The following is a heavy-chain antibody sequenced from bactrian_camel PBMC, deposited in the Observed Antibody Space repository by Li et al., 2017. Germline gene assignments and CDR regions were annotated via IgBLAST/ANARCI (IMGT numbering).Heavy chain of an antibody. CDR3: AAAKNPVLCALSMSGMREDLAY. CDR1: GFTFSSYS. D-gene: IGHD3*01. V-gene: IGHV3S40*01. CDR2: IQSAGTIT. J-gene: IGHJ6*01. Sequence: VQLVESGGGLVQPGGSLRLSCAASGFTFSSYSMSWVRQAPGKGLEWDSFIQSAGTITYYADSVKGRFTMSQDNAKNTVTLQMNSMKPEDTAMYYCAAAKNPVLCALSMSGMREDLAYWDQGTQVTVS.